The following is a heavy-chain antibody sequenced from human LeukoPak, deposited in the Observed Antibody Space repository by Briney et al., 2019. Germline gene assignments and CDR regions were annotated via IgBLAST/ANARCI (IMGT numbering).Heavy chain of an antibody. CDR2: IKPDGTYT. CDR1: VFTFRSDW. Sequence: GGSLRLSCAASVFTFRSDWMYWVRQAPGKGPVWVSGIKPDGTYTHYVDSVRGRFTISRDDAKNTLYLQMNSLRVEDTAVYYCANYWYPWGQGTLVTVSS. J-gene: IGHJ5*02. CDR3: ANYWYP. V-gene: IGHV3-74*01. D-gene: IGHD2-8*02.